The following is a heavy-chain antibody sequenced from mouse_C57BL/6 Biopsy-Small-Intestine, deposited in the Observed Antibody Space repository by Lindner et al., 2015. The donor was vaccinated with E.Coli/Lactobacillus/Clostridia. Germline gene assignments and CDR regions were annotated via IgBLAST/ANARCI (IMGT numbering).Heavy chain of an antibody. V-gene: IGHV1-84*02. Sequence: SVKVSCKASGYTFTSYAMNWVRQAPGQRLEWMGWINTGNGNTKNSQKFQGRVTMTRDTSADIAYMELSSLRSEDTAVYYCTRDRFSSSWPYFFDYWGRGTLVTVSS. J-gene: IGHJ4*01. CDR3: TRDRFSSSWPYFFDY. D-gene: IGHD1-1*01. CDR2: INTGNGNT. CDR1: GYTFTSYA.